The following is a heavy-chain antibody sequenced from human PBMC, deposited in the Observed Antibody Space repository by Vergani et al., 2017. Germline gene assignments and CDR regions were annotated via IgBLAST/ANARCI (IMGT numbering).Heavy chain of an antibody. CDR1: GFTLSNYD. D-gene: IGHD3-16*01. Sequence: QVQLVESGGGVVQRGGSLRLSCATSGFTLSNYDMQWIRPGPGKGLEVVAFIIFDGNNHYYADSVKGRFTLSRDFSKNTLYLQMNSLRTDDTATYYCAKHFRGWGIDYGGQGTQVIVSS. V-gene: IGHV3-30*02. CDR2: IIFDGNNH. J-gene: IGHJ4*02. CDR3: AKHFRGWGIDY.